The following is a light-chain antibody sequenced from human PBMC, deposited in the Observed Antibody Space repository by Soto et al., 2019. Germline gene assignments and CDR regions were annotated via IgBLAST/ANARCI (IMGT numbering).Light chain of an antibody. V-gene: IGKV1-5*03. Sequence: DIQMTQSPSTLSASVGDRVTITCRASQSISIWLAWYQQKPGKAPKLLIYKASSLESGVPSRFSGSGSGAEFTLTISSLQPDDFATYYCQQYNTYSRTFGQGTKVDIK. J-gene: IGKJ1*01. CDR2: KAS. CDR3: QQYNTYSRT. CDR1: QSISIW.